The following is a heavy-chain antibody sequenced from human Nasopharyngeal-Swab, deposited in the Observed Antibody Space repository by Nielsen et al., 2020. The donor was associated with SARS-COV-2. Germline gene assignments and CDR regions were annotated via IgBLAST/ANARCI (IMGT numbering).Heavy chain of an antibody. D-gene: IGHD6-19*01. CDR2: IYHSGST. Sequence: SETLSLTCAVSGGSISSGGYSWSWIRQPPGKGLEWIGYIYHSGSTYYNPSLKSRVTISVDRSKNQFSLKLPSVTAADTAVYYCARDSSAYFAGWFDPWGQGTLVTVSS. V-gene: IGHV4-30-2*01. CDR3: ARDSSAYFAGWFDP. J-gene: IGHJ5*02. CDR1: GGSISSGGYS.